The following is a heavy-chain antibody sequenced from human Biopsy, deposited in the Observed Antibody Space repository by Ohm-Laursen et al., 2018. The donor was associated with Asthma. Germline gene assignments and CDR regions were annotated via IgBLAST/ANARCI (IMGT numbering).Heavy chain of an antibody. CDR3: VKDTEETPNGYYTFEV. CDR2: IRPNYRGV. Sequence: GSLRLSCSATGFTFGGYAMSWARQAPGEGLAWVATIRPNYRGVDYVASVRGRFTVTRDDSKNTLYLHMSSLRAEDTAVYYCVKDTEETPNGYYTFEVWGQGTMVTVSS. V-gene: IGHV3-23*02. J-gene: IGHJ3*01. CDR1: GFTFGGYA. D-gene: IGHD2-8*01.